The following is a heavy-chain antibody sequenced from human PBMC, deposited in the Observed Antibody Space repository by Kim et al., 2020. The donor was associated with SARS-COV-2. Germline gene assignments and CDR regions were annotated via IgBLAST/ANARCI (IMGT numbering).Heavy chain of an antibody. V-gene: IGHV4-34*01. J-gene: IGHJ4*02. D-gene: IGHD2-15*01. Sequence: SETLSLTCAVYGGSFSGYFWTWFRQPPGKGLEWIGEINQSGGVKYNPSLESRVTISVDKSKNQFTLNLSSVTAADTAVYYCARLGGVDRDRALSWGPGT. CDR1: GGSFSGYF. CDR3: ARLGGVDRDRALS. CDR2: INQSGGV.